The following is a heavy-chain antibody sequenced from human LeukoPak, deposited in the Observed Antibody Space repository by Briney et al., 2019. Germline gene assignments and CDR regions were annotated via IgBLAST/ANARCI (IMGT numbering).Heavy chain of an antibody. CDR3: ARNNWFDP. J-gene: IGHJ5*02. CDR2: INHSGST. V-gene: IGHV4-39*07. Sequence: SETLSLTCTVSGGSISSSSYFWGWIRQPPGKGLEWIGEINHSGSTKYNPSLKSRVTISGDTSKNQFSLKMSSVTAADTAVYYCARNNWFDPWGQGTLVTVSS. CDR1: GGSISSSSYF.